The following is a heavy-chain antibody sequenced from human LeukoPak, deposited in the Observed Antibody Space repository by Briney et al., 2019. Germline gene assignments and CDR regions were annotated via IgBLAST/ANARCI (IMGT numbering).Heavy chain of an antibody. J-gene: IGHJ4*02. CDR2: IYYSGVT. CDR3: ASFHRHRTDY. Sequence: SETLSLTCTVSGGPISSSSYYWVWIRQPPGTGLEWIGCIYYSGVTFYNPSLKSRVTVSVDTSKNQFSLKLSSVTAADTAVYYCASFHRHRTDYWGQGTLVTVSP. CDR1: GGPISSSSYY. V-gene: IGHV4-39*01.